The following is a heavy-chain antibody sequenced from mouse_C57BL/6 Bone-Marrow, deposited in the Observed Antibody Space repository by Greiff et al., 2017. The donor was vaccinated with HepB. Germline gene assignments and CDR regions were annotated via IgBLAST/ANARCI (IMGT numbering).Heavy chain of an antibody. CDR3: VKAVDGYYGAWFAY. Sequence: EVQVVESGGGLVQPGASLRLSCAASGFTFTDYYMSWVRQPPGKAPEWLALIRNKANGYTTEYTASVKGRFTISRDNSQNILYLQMNTLRAEDSATYYCVKAVDGYYGAWFAYWGQGTLVTVSA. D-gene: IGHD2-3*01. V-gene: IGHV7-4*01. CDR1: GFTFTDYY. J-gene: IGHJ3*01. CDR2: IRNKANGYTT.